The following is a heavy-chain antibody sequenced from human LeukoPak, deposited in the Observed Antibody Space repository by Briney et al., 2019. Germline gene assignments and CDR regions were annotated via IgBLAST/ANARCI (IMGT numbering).Heavy chain of an antibody. V-gene: IGHV3-74*03. CDR1: GFTFSLYW. CDR2: IKCAGTIT. Sequence: GGSLRLSCAASGFTFSLYWMHWVRQAPGKGLVWVSRIKCAGTITTYADSVRGRFTISRDNAKNTLYLQMNSLRAEDAAVYYCARVVGSTMRAPFDFGRQEMLDSVPS. D-gene: IGHD1-26*01. J-gene: IGHJ4*02. CDR3: ARVVGSTMRAPFDF.